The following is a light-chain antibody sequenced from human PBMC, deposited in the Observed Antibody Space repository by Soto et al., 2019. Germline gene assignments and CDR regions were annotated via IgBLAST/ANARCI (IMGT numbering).Light chain of an antibody. CDR2: DAS. V-gene: IGKV1-5*01. J-gene: IGKJ1*01. Sequence: DIQMTQSPSTLSASVGDRVTITCRASQSISSWLAWYQQKPGKAPKLLIYDASSVESGVPSSFSGSGSGTEFTLTISSLQPDDFATYYCQQYNSYSVTFGQGTKVEIK. CDR3: QQYNSYSVT. CDR1: QSISSW.